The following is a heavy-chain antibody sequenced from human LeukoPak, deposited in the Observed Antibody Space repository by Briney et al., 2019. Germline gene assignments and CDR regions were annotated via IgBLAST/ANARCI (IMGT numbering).Heavy chain of an antibody. D-gene: IGHD3-22*01. J-gene: IGHJ4*02. V-gene: IGHV1-46*01. CDR1: GYTFTSYY. Sequence: ASVKVSCKASGYTFTSYYMHWVRQAPGQGVEWMGIINPSCRSTTYPQKFQRRLTMTSHMSPRTVYMQLSSLRSEDTAVYYCARDFFNYYDRWFLVYWGQGPLVTVSS. CDR3: ARDFFNYYDRWFLVY. CDR2: INPSCRST.